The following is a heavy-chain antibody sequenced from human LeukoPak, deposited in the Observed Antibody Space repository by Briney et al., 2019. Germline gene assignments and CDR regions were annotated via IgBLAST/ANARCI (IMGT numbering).Heavy chain of an antibody. CDR3: ARHHLVVAATNYYYYGMDV. J-gene: IGHJ6*02. V-gene: IGHV4-39*01. D-gene: IGHD2-15*01. CDR1: GGSISSSSYY. Sequence: SETLSLTCTVSGGSISSSSYYWGWIRQPPGKGLEWIGSIYYSGSTYYNPSLKSRVTISVDTSKNQFSLKLSSVTAADTAVYYCARHHLVVAATNYYYYGMDVWGQGTTVTVSS. CDR2: IYYSGST.